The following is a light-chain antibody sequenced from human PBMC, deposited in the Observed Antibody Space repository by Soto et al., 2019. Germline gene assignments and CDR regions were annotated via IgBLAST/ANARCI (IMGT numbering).Light chain of an antibody. J-gene: IGLJ1*01. CDR2: DVS. CDR1: SSDVGDYNY. V-gene: IGLV2-14*01. CDR3: SSYTSSSTRV. Sequence: QPVSVSGSPGQSITISCTGTSSDVGDYNYVSWYQQHPGKAPKLMIFDVSNRPSGVSNRFSGSKSGNTASLTISGLQAEDEADYYCSSYTSSSTRVFGTGTKVTVL.